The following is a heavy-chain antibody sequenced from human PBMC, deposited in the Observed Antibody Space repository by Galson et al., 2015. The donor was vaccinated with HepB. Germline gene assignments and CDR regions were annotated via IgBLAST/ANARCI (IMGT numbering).Heavy chain of an antibody. D-gene: IGHD2-2*02. V-gene: IGHV3-49*03. CDR2: IRSKAYGGTT. CDR3: TRANLGYCSSTSCYTDAYYFDY. J-gene: IGHJ4*02. Sequence: SLRLSCAASGFTFGDSAMRWFRQAPGKGLEWVGFIRSKAYGGTTEYAASVKGRFTISRDDSKSIAYLQMNSLKTEDTAVYYCTRANLGYCSSTSCYTDAYYFDYWGQGTLVTVSS. CDR1: GFTFGDSA.